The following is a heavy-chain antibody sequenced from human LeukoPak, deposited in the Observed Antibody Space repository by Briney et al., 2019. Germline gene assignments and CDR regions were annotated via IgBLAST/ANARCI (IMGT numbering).Heavy chain of an antibody. CDR2: MNPNSGNT. V-gene: IGHV1-8*01. D-gene: IGHD6-13*01. Sequence: ASVKVSCKASGYTFTSYDINWVRQATGQGLEWMVWMNPNSGNTGYAQKFQGRVTMTRNTSMSTAYMELSSLRSEDTAVYYCARVKINLAAAGLRQLHAFDIWGQGTMVTVSS. J-gene: IGHJ3*02. CDR3: ARVKINLAAAGLRQLHAFDI. CDR1: GYTFTSYD.